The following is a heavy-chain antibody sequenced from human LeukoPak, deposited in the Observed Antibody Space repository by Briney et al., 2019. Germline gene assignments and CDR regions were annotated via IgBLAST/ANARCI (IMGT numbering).Heavy chain of an antibody. CDR2: THYSGST. J-gene: IGHJ6*02. CDR1: GGSISSYY. CDR3: ARGRGGSYGTDV. D-gene: IGHD5-24*01. V-gene: IGHV4-59*12. Sequence: PSETLSLTCTVSGGSISSYYWSWIRQPPGKGLEWIGYTHYSGSTNYNPSLKSRVTISVDTSKNQFSLKLSSVTAADTAVYYCARGRGGSYGTDVWGQGTTVTVSS.